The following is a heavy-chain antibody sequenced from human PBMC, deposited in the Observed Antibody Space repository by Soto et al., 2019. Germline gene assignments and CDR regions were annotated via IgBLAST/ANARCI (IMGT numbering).Heavy chain of an antibody. CDR3: ETGGNPLYNDAFDI. CDR2: FDPEDGEK. V-gene: IGHV1-24*01. J-gene: IGHJ3*02. D-gene: IGHD1-1*01. Sequence: ASVKVSCKVSGYTLTELSMHWVRQAPGKGLEWMGGFDPEDGEKIYAQKFQGRVTMTEDKSTDTAYMELSSLRSEDMAVYYCETGGNPLYNDAFDIWGQGTMVTVSS. CDR1: GYTLTELS.